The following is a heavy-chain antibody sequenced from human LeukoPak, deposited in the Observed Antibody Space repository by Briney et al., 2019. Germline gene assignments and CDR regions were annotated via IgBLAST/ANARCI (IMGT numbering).Heavy chain of an antibody. J-gene: IGHJ4*02. Sequence: PSETLSLTCAVYGGSFSSYYWTWIRQPPGKGLEWIGEINHSGSTNYHPSLKSRVSISVDPSKNQFSLKLSSVTAADTAVYYCARGDILYYDSSAYYLTFDYWGQGTLVTVSS. D-gene: IGHD3-22*01. CDR3: ARGDILYYDSSAYYLTFDY. CDR1: GGSFSSYY. CDR2: INHSGST. V-gene: IGHV4-34*01.